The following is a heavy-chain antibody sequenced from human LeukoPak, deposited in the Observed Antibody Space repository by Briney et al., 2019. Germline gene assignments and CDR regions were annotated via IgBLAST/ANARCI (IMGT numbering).Heavy chain of an antibody. CDR2: ISSSSSYI. V-gene: IGHV3-21*01. D-gene: IGHD6-13*01. CDR1: GFTFSSYS. J-gene: IGHJ4*02. CDR3: ARGRSAAAGKFDY. Sequence: GESLRLSCAASGFTFSSYSMNWVRQAPGKGLEWVSSISSSSSYIYYADSVKGRFTISRDNAKNSLYLQMNSLRAEDTAVYYCARGRSAAAGKFDYWGQGTLVTVSS.